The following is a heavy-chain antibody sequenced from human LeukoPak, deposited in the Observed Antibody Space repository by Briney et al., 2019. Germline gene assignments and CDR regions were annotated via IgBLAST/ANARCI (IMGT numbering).Heavy chain of an antibody. V-gene: IGHV1-8*01. CDR2: MNPNSGNT. CDR1: GYTFTSYD. J-gene: IGHJ5*02. Sequence: ASVKVSCKASGYTFTSYDINWVRQATGQGLEWMGWMNPNSGNTGYAQKFQGRVTMTRNTSISTAYMELSSLRSEDTAVYYCARVWVVVAATWFDPWGQGTLVTVSS. CDR3: ARVWVVVAATWFDP. D-gene: IGHD2-15*01.